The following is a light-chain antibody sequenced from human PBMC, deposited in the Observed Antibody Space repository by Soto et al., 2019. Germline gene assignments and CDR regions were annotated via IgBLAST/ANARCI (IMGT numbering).Light chain of an antibody. CDR3: PQYGSSPYT. V-gene: IGKV3-20*01. CDR1: QSVSSSY. Sequence: EIVLTQSPGTLSLSPGERATLSCWASQSVSSSYLAWYQQKPGQAPRLLIYGASSRATGIPDRFSGSGSGTDFTLTISRLEPEDFAVYYCPQYGSSPYTFGQGTKLEIK. J-gene: IGKJ2*01. CDR2: GAS.